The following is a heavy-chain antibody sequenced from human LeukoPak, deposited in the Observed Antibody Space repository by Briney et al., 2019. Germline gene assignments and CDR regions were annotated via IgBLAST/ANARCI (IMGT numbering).Heavy chain of an antibody. CDR2: ISFDATKE. Sequence: GGSVRLSCAASGFTFSNYAMHWVRQAPGKGLEWVAVISFDATKEYFGKSVKGRFTISRDNSKSTLFLQMHSLRVEDTALYFCARFRVGSNATQKNAFDVWGRGTVVTVSS. V-gene: IGHV3-30*17. D-gene: IGHD1-26*01. J-gene: IGHJ3*01. CDR3: ARFRVGSNATQKNAFDV. CDR1: GFTFSNYA.